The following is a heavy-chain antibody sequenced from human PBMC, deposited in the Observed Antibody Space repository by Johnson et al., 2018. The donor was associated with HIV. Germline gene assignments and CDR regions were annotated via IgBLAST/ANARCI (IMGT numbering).Heavy chain of an antibody. D-gene: IGHD6-25*01. CDR3: AKALQGLG. Sequence: DVQVVESGGGLEQPGGSLRLSCAASGFTLNDYWMHWVRQAPGKGLVWVSRINSDGSRTTYADSVKGRFTISRDNAKNTLYLQMNSLRAEDTAVYYCAKALQGLGWGQGTMVTVSS. J-gene: IGHJ3*01. CDR2: INSDGSRT. CDR1: GFTLNDYW. V-gene: IGHV3-74*03.